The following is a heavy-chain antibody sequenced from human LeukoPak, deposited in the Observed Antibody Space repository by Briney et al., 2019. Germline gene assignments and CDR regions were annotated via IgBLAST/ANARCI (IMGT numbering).Heavy chain of an antibody. CDR3: ASDNIVVVPAAMFSH. V-gene: IGHV4-39*01. CDR1: GGSISSSSYY. Sequence: SETLSLTCTVSGGSISSSSYYWGWIRQPPGKGLEWIGSIYYSGSAYYNPSLKSRVTISVDTSKNQFSLKLSSVTAADTAVYYCASDNIVVVPAAMFSHWGQGTLVTVSS. CDR2: IYYSGSA. J-gene: IGHJ4*02. D-gene: IGHD2-2*01.